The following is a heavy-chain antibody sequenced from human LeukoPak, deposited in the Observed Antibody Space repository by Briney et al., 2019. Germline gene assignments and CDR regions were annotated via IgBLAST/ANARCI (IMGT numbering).Heavy chain of an antibody. J-gene: IGHJ4*02. CDR2: IWQDGSNK. CDR3: ARGSPYYFDY. V-gene: IGHV3-33*01. D-gene: IGHD3-10*01. Sequence: GGSLRLSCAASGFTLRTYGMHWVRQAPGKGLEWVAVIWQDGSNKDYADFVKGRFTISRDNSKNTLYLQMNSLRGEDAAVYYCARGSPYYFDYWGQGTLVTVSS. CDR1: GFTLRTYG.